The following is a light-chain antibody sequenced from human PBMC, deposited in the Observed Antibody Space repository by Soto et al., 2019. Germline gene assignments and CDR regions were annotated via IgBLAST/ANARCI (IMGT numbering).Light chain of an antibody. Sequence: EIVLTQSPGTLSLSPGERATLSCRASQSVSSSYLAWYQQKPGQAPRLLIYGASSRATGIPDRFSGSGSGTDFTLTISRLEPEDFAVYYCQKYGSSPITFVHGTRLEIK. CDR1: QSVSSSY. CDR3: QKYGSSPIT. V-gene: IGKV3-20*01. CDR2: GAS. J-gene: IGKJ5*01.